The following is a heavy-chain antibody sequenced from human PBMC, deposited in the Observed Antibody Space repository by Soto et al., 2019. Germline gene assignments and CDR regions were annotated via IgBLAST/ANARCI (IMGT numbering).Heavy chain of an antibody. J-gene: IGHJ4*02. CDR1: GGSISSSSYY. CDR3: ARAGGYCSGGSCSSQNYYFDY. Sequence: SETLSLTCTVSGGSISSSSYYWGWIRQPPGKGLEWIGSIFYSGSTYYNPSLKSRVTISVDTSKNQFSLKLSSVTAADTAVYYCARAGGYCSGGSCSSQNYYFDYWGQGTLVTV. D-gene: IGHD2-15*01. V-gene: IGHV4-39*07. CDR2: IFYSGST.